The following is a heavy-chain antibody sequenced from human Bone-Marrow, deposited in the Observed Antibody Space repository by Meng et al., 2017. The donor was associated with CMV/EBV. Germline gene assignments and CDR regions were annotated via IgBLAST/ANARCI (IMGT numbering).Heavy chain of an antibody. D-gene: IGHD3-3*01. CDR3: ARDFSGIYDFWSGTQSYYYYYGMDV. CDR1: GGTFSSYT. V-gene: IGHV1-69*04. CDR2: IIPILGIA. J-gene: IGHJ6*02. Sequence: SVKVSCKASGGTFSSYTISWVRQAPGQGLEWMGRIIPILGIANYAQKFQGRVTITADKSTSTAYMELRSLRSDDTAVYYCARDFSGIYDFWSGTQSYYYYYGMDVWGQGTTVTVSS.